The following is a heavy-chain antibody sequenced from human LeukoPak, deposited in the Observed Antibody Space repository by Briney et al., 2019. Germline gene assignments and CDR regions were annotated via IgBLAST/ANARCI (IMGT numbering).Heavy chain of an antibody. V-gene: IGHV3-21*01. CDR1: GFTFSSYS. CDR2: ISSSSSYI. CDR3: ARGGGSYLNWFDP. Sequence: GGSLRLSCAASGFTFSSYSMNWVRQAPGKGLEWVSSISSSSSYIYYADSVKGRFTISRDNAKNSLYLQMNSLRAEDTAVYYCARGGGSYLNWFDPWGQGTLVTVSS. D-gene: IGHD1-26*01. J-gene: IGHJ5*02.